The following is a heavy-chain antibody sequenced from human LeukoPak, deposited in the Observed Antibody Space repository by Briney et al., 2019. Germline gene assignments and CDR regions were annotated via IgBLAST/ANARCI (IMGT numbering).Heavy chain of an antibody. D-gene: IGHD6-13*01. Sequence: SETLSLTCAVYGGSFSGYYWSWIRQPPGKGLEWIGEINHSGSTNYNPSLKSRVTISVDTSKNQFSLKLSSVTAADTAVYYCARGPRIAAAGTGYYYGMDVWGQGTTVTVSS. V-gene: IGHV4-34*01. CDR2: INHSGST. CDR1: GGSFSGYY. J-gene: IGHJ6*02. CDR3: ARGPRIAAAGTGYYYGMDV.